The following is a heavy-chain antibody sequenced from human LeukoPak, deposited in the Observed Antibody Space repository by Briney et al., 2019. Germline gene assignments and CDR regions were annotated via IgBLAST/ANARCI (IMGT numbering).Heavy chain of an antibody. CDR1: GYSFTTYW. CDR2: IYPADSTA. V-gene: IGHV5-51*01. Sequence: GESLKISCKASGYSFTTYWIGWVRQMPGKGLEWMGIIYPADSTAHYSPSFQGQVTISVDKSINTAYLQWSRLKASDTAMYYCARHGKPGPDYGSGSYLGYWGQGTLVTVSS. J-gene: IGHJ4*02. D-gene: IGHD3-10*01. CDR3: ARHGKPGPDYGSGSYLGY.